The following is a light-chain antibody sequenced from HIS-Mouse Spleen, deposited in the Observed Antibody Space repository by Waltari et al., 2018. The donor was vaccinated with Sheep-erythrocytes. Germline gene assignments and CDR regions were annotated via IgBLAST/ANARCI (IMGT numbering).Light chain of an antibody. Sequence: SYELTQPPSVSVSPGQTASIPRPGDKLGDKYACWYQQKPGHSPVLVIYQDSKRPSGIPGRFSGSNSGNTATLTISGTQAMDEADYYCQAWDSSTVVFGGGTKLTVL. CDR1: KLGDKY. J-gene: IGLJ2*01. CDR2: QDS. V-gene: IGLV3-1*01. CDR3: QAWDSSTVV.